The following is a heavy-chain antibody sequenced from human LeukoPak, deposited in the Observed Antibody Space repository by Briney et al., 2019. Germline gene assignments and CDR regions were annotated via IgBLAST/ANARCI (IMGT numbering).Heavy chain of an antibody. J-gene: IGHJ4*02. CDR3: ARVSSSWYSFDY. CDR1: GGSISSYY. CDR2: IYTSGST. D-gene: IGHD6-13*01. Sequence: SETLSLTCTVSGGSISSYYWSWIRQPAGKGLERIGRIYTSGSTNYNPSLKSRVAMSVDTSKNQFSLKLSSVTAADTAVYYCARVSSSWYSFDYWGQGTLVTVSS. V-gene: IGHV4-4*07.